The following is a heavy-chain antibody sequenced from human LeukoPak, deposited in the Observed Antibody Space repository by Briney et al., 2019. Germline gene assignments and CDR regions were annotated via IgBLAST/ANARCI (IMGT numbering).Heavy chain of an antibody. CDR2: FDPEDGET. Sequence: ASVKVSCKVSGYTLTELSMHWVRQAPGKGLEWMGGFDPEDGETIYAQKFQGRVTMTEDTSTDTAYMELSSLRSEDTAVYYCATVGSSSWYGGYYFQHWGQGTLVTVSS. D-gene: IGHD6-13*01. CDR1: GYTLTELS. J-gene: IGHJ1*01. CDR3: ATVGSSSWYGGYYFQH. V-gene: IGHV1-24*01.